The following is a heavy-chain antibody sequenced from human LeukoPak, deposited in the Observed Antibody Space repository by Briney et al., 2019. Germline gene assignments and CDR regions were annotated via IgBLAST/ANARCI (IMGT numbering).Heavy chain of an antibody. J-gene: IGHJ4*02. CDR2: ITDNGLSI. V-gene: IGHV3-21*01. CDR3: AREAVSGSSYFDY. D-gene: IGHD6-19*01. CDR1: GFTFKHYH. Sequence: GGSLRVSCAGSGFTFKHYHMNWVGQVRGKGPEGVSSITDNGLSIYYADSVKARFTISRDNAENSLYLQMDSLRAEDTAVYCCAREAVSGSSYFDYWGLGTLVTVSS.